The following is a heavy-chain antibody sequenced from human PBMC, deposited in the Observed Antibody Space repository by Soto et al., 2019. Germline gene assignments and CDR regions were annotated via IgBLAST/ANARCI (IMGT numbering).Heavy chain of an antibody. Sequence: QITLKESGPPLVKPTQTLTLTCTFSGFSLSTSGVGVGWIRQPPGKALEWLALIYWDDDKRYSPSLKSRLTITKDTSKNQVVLTMTNMDPVDTATYYSAHSGGTMVRGVITTMDFQHWGQGTLVTVSS. CDR2: IYWDDDK. CDR1: GFSLSTSGVG. D-gene: IGHD3-10*01. CDR3: AHSGGTMVRGVITTMDFQH. J-gene: IGHJ1*01. V-gene: IGHV2-5*02.